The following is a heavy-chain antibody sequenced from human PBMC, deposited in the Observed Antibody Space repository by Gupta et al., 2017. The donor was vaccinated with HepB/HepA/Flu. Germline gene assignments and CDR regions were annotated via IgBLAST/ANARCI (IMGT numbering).Heavy chain of an antibody. J-gene: IGHJ6*03. CDR1: GYTFTGYY. V-gene: IGHV1-2*02. D-gene: IGHD1-14*01. Sequence: QVQLVQSGAEVKKPGASVKVSCKASGYTFTGYYMHWVRQAPGQGLEWMGWINPNSGGTNYAQKFQGRVTMTRDTSISTAYRELSRLRSDETAVYYCARDSFPARRGPEGDYMDVWGKGTTVTVSS. CDR3: ARDSFPARRGPEGDYMDV. CDR2: INPNSGGT.